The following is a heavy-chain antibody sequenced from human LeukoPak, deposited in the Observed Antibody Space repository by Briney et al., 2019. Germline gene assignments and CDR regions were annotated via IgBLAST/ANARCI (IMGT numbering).Heavy chain of an antibody. CDR2: IYTSGST. J-gene: IGHJ5*02. Sequence: PSQTLALTYTVADGSTSSGSYYWRWIRQPAGKGLEWIGRIYTSGSTNYNPSLKSRVTISYTSKTQFTQMLSPRTAADTAVYYCARVDGSCSGGSCPSGTWFDPWGQGTLVTVSS. CDR3: ARVDGSCSGGSCPSGTWFDP. D-gene: IGHD2-15*01. CDR1: DGSTSSGSYY. V-gene: IGHV4-61*02.